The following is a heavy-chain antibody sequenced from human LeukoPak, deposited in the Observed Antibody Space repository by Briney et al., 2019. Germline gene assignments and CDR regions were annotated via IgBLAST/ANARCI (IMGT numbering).Heavy chain of an antibody. D-gene: IGHD4-17*01. CDR1: GYTLTELS. CDR3: ARAPMTTGPLFDY. Sequence: ASVKVSCKVSGYTLTELSMHWVRQAPGKGLEWMGGFDPEDGETIYAQKFQGRVTMTRDTSTSTVYMELSSLRSEDTAVYYCARAPMTTGPLFDYWGQGTLVTVSS. V-gene: IGHV1-24*01. CDR2: FDPEDGET. J-gene: IGHJ4*02.